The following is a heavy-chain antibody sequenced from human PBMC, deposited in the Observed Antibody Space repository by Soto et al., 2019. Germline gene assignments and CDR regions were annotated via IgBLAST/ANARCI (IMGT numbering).Heavy chain of an antibody. D-gene: IGHD1-26*01. V-gene: IGHV1-18*04. CDR3: ARGGLNWEGGVFDS. Sequence: QVQLVQSGAEVRKPGASVKVSCKASGYTFTSYGISWVRQAPGQGLEWLGGISVYFGNTNYAQKFQDRATMTTDTPTSRAYLERRSLTSDDTAVYYCARGGLNWEGGVFDSWGQGALVTVSS. J-gene: IGHJ4*02. CDR2: ISVYFGNT. CDR1: GYTFTSYG.